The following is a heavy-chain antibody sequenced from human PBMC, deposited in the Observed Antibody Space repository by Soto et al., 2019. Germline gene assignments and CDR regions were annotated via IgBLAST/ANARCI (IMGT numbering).Heavy chain of an antibody. V-gene: IGHV1-18*01. D-gene: IGHD6-19*01. Sequence: ASVKVSCKASGYAFTNNDVCWVRQTPGQGLEWMGWISPYSGKTNYARKFQGRVTITRDTSASTAYMELSSLRSEDTAVYYCARVSGWYHLDYWGQGTLVTVSS. CDR2: ISPYSGKT. CDR1: GYAFTNND. CDR3: ARVSGWYHLDY. J-gene: IGHJ4*02.